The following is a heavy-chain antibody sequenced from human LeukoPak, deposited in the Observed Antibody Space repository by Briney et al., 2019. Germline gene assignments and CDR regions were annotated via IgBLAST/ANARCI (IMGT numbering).Heavy chain of an antibody. CDR3: ARASYSYDINGWVPFDY. CDR1: GYSISSGSY. J-gene: IGHJ4*02. V-gene: IGHV4-38-2*02. D-gene: IGHD3-22*01. CDR2: IYHSGST. Sequence: PSETLSLTCTVSGYSISSGSYWGWIRQPPGKGLEWVGSIYHSGSTYYNPSLKSRVTISGDTSKNQFSLRLSSVTAADTAVYYCARASYSYDINGWVPFDYWGQGTLVTVSS.